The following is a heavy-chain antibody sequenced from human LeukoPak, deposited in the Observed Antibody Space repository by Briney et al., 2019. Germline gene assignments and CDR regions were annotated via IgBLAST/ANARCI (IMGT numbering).Heavy chain of an antibody. J-gene: IGHJ2*01. Sequence: SETLSLTCTVSGGSMFSYYWNWIRQPPGKGLEWIGYMYSSGITNYSPSLRSRGTISVATSRNQFSLRLTSVTAADTAIYYCARRAYYDSSGYHPTSGYFDLWGRGTLVTVSS. CDR2: MYSSGIT. CDR3: ARRAYYDSSGYHPTSGYFDL. V-gene: IGHV4-4*08. D-gene: IGHD3-22*01. CDR1: GGSMFSYY.